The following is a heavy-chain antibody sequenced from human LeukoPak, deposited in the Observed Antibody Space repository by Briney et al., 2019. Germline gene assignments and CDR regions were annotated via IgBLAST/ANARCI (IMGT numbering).Heavy chain of an antibody. CDR2: ISYDGSNK. CDR1: GFTFSSYA. J-gene: IGHJ4*02. Sequence: GGSLRLSCAASGFTFSSYAMHWVRQAPGKGLEWVAVISYDGSNKYYADSVKGRFTISRDNSKNTLYLQMNSLRAEDTAVYYCVRPPSSMVRGVIPFDYWGQGTLVTVSS. D-gene: IGHD3-10*01. CDR3: VRPPSSMVRGVIPFDY. V-gene: IGHV3-30*04.